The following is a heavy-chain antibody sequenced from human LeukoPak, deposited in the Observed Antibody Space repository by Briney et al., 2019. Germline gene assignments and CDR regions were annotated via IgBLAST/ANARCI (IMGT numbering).Heavy chain of an antibody. J-gene: IGHJ4*02. D-gene: IGHD3-10*01. CDR2: IKEYGRIT. CDR3: ARDVAGSGSL. CDR1: GFTFSCYL. V-gene: IGHV3-74*01. Sequence: GWSLRLSCAASGFTFSCYLMHCVRQVPGKGLVWVARIKEYGRITEYADSGKDRFPVSRDNAWNTLYLQMKSLRAEDTAVYYCARDVAGSGSLWGQGTLITVSS.